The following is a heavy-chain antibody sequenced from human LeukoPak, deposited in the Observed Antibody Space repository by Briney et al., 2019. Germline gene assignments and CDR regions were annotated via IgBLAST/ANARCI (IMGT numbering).Heavy chain of an antibody. Sequence: GGSLRLSCAGSGFTFSNFGMSWVRQAPGKGPEWVARRSGRGDSSNYADSVKGRFTISRDNLKSTVDLQMDSLRAHDTALYYCARGRNSGSGNYVFDYWGQGTLVTVSS. CDR3: ARGRNSGSGNYVFDY. V-gene: IGHV3-23*01. CDR1: GFTFSNFG. D-gene: IGHD3-10*01. CDR2: RSGRGDSS. J-gene: IGHJ4*02.